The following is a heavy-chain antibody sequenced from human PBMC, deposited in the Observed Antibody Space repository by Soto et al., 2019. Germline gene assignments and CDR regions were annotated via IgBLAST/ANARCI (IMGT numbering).Heavy chain of an antibody. CDR3: ASEAIITNCHLTNYPTGMAV. CDR2: ILYDGSNE. CDR1: GFTFSRYD. V-gene: IGHV3-30*03. J-gene: IGHJ6*02. D-gene: IGHD2-21*02. Sequence: PGGSLRLSCEASGFTFSRYDMHWVRQSPGEGLEWVAIILYDGSNEYYADSVKGRFTISRDNSKNTLYLQMNSLRAEDTAVYYCASEAIITNCHLTNYPTGMAVWGQGTRFPVS.